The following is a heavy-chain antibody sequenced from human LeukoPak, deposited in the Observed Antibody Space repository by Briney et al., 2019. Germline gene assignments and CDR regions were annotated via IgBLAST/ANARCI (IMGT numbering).Heavy chain of an antibody. CDR1: GFTFSSYG. V-gene: IGHV3-30*03. CDR3: ARDSSSWYFLGAFDI. J-gene: IGHJ3*02. Sequence: GGSLRLSCAASGFTFSSYGMHWVRQAPGKGLEWVAVISYDGSNKYYADSVKGRFTISRDNSKNTLYLQMNSLRAEDTAVYYCARDSSSWYFLGAFDIWGQGTMVTVSS. D-gene: IGHD6-13*01. CDR2: ISYDGSNK.